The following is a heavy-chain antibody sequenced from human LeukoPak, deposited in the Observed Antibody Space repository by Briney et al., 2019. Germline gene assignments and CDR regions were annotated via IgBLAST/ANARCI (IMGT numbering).Heavy chain of an antibody. CDR1: GFTFSSYA. J-gene: IGHJ4*02. V-gene: IGHV3-23*01. Sequence: GGSLRLSCAASGFTFSSYAMSWVRQAPGKGLEWVSAISGSGGSTYYADSVKGRFTISRDNSKNTLYLQMNSLRAEDTVVYYCAFSYGSGSYCRFWGQGTLVTVSS. D-gene: IGHD3-10*01. CDR3: AFSYGSGSYCRF. CDR2: ISGSGGST.